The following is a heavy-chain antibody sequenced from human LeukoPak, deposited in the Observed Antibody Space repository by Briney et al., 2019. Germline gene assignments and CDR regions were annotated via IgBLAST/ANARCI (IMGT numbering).Heavy chain of an antibody. Sequence: ASVKVSCKASGYTFTGYYMHWVRQAPGQGLEWMGWINPNSGGTNYAQKFQGRVTMTRDTSISTAYMELNRLRSDDTAVYYCARGRARYYYGSGSPYYFDYWGQGTLVTVSS. V-gene: IGHV1-2*02. CDR1: GYTFTGYY. CDR3: ARGRARYYYGSGSPYYFDY. D-gene: IGHD3-10*01. J-gene: IGHJ4*02. CDR2: INPNSGGT.